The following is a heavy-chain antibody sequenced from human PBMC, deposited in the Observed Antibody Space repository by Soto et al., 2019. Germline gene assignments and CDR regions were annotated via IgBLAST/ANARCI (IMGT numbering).Heavy chain of an antibody. CDR2: IFSNDEK. V-gene: IGHV2-26*01. CDR1: GFSLSNARMG. D-gene: IGHD4-17*01. CDR3: AQDCGGNPTVWFDP. J-gene: IGHJ5*02. Sequence: QVTLKESGPVLVKPTETLTLTCTVSGFSLSNARMGVTWIRQPPGKALEWLAHIFSNDEKYYSTSLKSRLTISKDTSNSQVVLTMTNMDPVYTATYYFAQDCGGNPTVWFDPWGQGTMGTVSS.